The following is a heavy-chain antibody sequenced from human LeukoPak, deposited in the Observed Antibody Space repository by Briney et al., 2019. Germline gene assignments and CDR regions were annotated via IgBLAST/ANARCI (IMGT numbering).Heavy chain of an antibody. CDR1: GFTFEDYG. CDR3: ARDCGGDRFSNDAFDI. J-gene: IGHJ3*02. D-gene: IGHD2-21*02. Sequence: GGSLRLSCAASGFTFEDYGMSWVRQTPGKGLEWVSGINWNGGSTGYADSVKGRFTISRDNAKNSLYLQMNSLRAEDTAFYYCARDCGGDRFSNDAFDIWGQGTMVTVSS. V-gene: IGHV3-20*04. CDR2: INWNGGST.